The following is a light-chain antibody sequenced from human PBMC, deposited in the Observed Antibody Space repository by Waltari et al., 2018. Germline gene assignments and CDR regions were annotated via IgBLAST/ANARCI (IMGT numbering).Light chain of an antibody. V-gene: IGKV1-5*03. CDR1: QSLSNW. Sequence: DIQMTQSPSTLSASVGERVTITCRASQSLSNWLAWYQQKPGKAPKVLVYKASTLESGVPSRFSGIGSGTEFTPTISSLLPEDFATYYCQQYRNLWTFGQGTKVEIK. CDR2: KAS. J-gene: IGKJ1*01. CDR3: QQYRNLWT.